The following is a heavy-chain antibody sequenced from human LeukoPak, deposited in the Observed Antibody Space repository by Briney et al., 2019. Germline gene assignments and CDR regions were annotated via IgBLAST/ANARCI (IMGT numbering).Heavy chain of an antibody. CDR1: GGSISSGGYS. J-gene: IGHJ4*02. D-gene: IGHD3-9*01. V-gene: IGHV4-30-2*01. CDR2: IYHSGST. Sequence: PSETLSLTCAVSGGSISSGGYSWSWIRQPPGKGLEWIGYIYHSGSTYYNPSLKSRVTLSVDTSKNQFSLKLSSVTAADTAVYYCARGPHYDIFVYWGQGTLVTVSS. CDR3: ARGPHYDIFVY.